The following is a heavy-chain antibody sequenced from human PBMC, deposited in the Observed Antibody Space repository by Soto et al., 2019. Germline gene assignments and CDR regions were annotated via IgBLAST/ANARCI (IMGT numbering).Heavy chain of an antibody. J-gene: IGHJ4*02. V-gene: IGHV3-9*01. D-gene: IGHD2-8*02. CDR2: ISWNSDSV. Sequence: PGGSLRLSCAASGFSCDDCAMHWVRQAPGKGLEGVSGISWNSDSVGYTDSAKGRFTISRDNAKNSVYLQMNSLRPEDTAFYYCAKETQAYLGTGGCDHWGQGVLVTVSS. CDR3: AKETQAYLGTGGCDH. CDR1: GFSCDDCA.